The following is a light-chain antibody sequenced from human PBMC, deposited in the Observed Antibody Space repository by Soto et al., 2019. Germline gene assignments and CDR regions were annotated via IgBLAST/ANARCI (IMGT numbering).Light chain of an antibody. Sequence: QSALTQPRSVSGSPGQSVTISCTGTSNDVGGYIYVSWYQQHPGKAPKLILYDVTERPSGVPDRFSGSKSDYTASLTISGLQAEDEADYYCSSYTTAFFYVFGTGTKVTVL. CDR3: SSYTTAFFYV. CDR2: DVT. J-gene: IGLJ1*01. CDR1: SNDVGGYIY. V-gene: IGLV2-11*01.